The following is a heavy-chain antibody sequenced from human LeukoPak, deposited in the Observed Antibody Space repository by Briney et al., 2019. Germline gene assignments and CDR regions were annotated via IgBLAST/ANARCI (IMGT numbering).Heavy chain of an antibody. J-gene: IGHJ4*02. CDR3: AKDLLNTEF. CDR1: GFTFSSYA. CDR2: ISSCGGTT. V-gene: IGHV3-23*01. D-gene: IGHD3-16*01. Sequence: GGSLRLSCAASGFTFSSYAMTWVRQAPGKGLEWVSGISSCGGTTYYADSVKGRFTISKDNSKNTLFLQMNSLRAEDTAVYYCAKDLLNTEFWGQGTLVTVSS.